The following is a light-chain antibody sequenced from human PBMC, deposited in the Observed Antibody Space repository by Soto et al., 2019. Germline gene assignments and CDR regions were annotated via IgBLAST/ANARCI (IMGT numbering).Light chain of an antibody. CDR1: SSDVGSYNH. V-gene: IGLV2-23*01. CDR2: EGS. Sequence: QSVLTQPASVSGSPRQSITISCTGTSSDVGSYNHVSWYQQHPVKAPKLMIYEGSKRPSGVSNRFSGSKSGNTASLTISGLQAEDEADYYCRSYAGTIYVFGTGTKVTVL. CDR3: RSYAGTIYV. J-gene: IGLJ1*01.